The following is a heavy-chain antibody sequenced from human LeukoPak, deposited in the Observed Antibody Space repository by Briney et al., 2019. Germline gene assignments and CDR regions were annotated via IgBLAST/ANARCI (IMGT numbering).Heavy chain of an antibody. D-gene: IGHD1-26*01. Sequence: GGSLRLSCAVSGFTFSTYAMTWVRRAPGRGLEWVSGISGSGSSTYYADSVKGRFTISRDNSKNTLYLQMNSLRAEDTAVYYCAKCRIVGYPGAWFDPWGQGTLVTVSS. J-gene: IGHJ5*02. CDR2: ISGSGSST. CDR3: AKCRIVGYPGAWFDP. V-gene: IGHV3-23*01. CDR1: GFTFSTYA.